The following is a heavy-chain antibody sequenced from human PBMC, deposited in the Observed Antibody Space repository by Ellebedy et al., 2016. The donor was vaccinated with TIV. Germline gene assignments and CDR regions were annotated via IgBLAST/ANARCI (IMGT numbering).Heavy chain of an antibody. D-gene: IGHD5-12*01. CDR3: ANSGYSYAWGH. CDR1: GFTFSNYW. J-gene: IGHJ4*02. V-gene: IGHV3-53*01. Sequence: GESLKISCAASGFTFSNYWMNWVRQPPGRGPEWVSMTSPAGETHYADSVRGRFTMSRDNSKNTLYLQMNSLTADDTAVYFCANSGYSYAWGHWGQGTLVTVSS. CDR2: TSPAGET.